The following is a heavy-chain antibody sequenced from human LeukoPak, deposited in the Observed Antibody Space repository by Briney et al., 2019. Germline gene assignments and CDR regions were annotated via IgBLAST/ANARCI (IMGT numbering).Heavy chain of an antibody. CDR1: GFTFGGNY. D-gene: IGHD2-21*02. CDR3: ARDRRRLRGQNGDGDAFDI. CDR2: FYIDGRA. J-gene: IGHJ3*02. Sequence: PGGSLRLSCTASGFTFGGNYIRWVRQAPGKGLEWVSIFYIDGRAFHSASVKGRFTMSRDISKNSVDLQMNSLRAEDTAVYFCARDRRRLRGQNGDGDAFDIWGQGTRVTVSS. V-gene: IGHV3-53*01.